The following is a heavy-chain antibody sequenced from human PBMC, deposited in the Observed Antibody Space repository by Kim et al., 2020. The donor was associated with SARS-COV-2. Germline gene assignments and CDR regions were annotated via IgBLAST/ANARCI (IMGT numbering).Heavy chain of an antibody. CDR2: IYYSGNT. J-gene: IGHJ3*02. D-gene: IGHD6-13*01. CDR1: GDSISNGGYY. CDR3: ARDTLTYSSSWFPSIDAFDI. Sequence: SETLSLTCTVSGDSISNGGYYWSWIRQHPGKGLEWVGYIYYSGNTSYNPSLKSRITISVDTSKNHFSLRLTSVTAADTAMYYCARDTLTYSSSWFPSIDAFDIWGQGTMVTVSS. V-gene: IGHV4-31*03.